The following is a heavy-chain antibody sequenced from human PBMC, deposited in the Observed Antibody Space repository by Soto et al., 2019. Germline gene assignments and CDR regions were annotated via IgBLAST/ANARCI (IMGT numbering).Heavy chain of an antibody. Sequence: QVQLVESGGGVVQPGRSLRLSCAASGFTFSSYGMHWVRQAPGKGLEWVAVIWYDGSEKYYADSVKGRFTISRDNSKNTLYRQMNSLRAEDTAVYYCARQSLGNIRLRGFDYWGQGALVTVSA. J-gene: IGHJ4*02. V-gene: IGHV3-33*01. D-gene: IGHD1-1*01. CDR2: IWYDGSEK. CDR3: ARQSLGNIRLRGFDY. CDR1: GFTFSSYG.